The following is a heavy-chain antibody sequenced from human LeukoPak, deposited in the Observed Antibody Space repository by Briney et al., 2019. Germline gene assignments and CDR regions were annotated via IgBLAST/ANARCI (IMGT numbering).Heavy chain of an antibody. V-gene: IGHV3-23*01. CDR1: GFTFSSYA. CDR3: ARHIVVVIADAEYFQH. Sequence: PGGSLRLSCAASGFTFSSYAMSWVRQAPGKGLEWVSAISGSGGSTYYADSVKGRLTISRDNSKNTLYLQMNSLRAEDTAVYYCARHIVVVIADAEYFQHWGQGTLVTVSS. J-gene: IGHJ1*01. CDR2: ISGSGGST. D-gene: IGHD2-21*01.